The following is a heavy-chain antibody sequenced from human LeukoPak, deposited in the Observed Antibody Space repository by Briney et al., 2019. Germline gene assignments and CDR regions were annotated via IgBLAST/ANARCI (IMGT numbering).Heavy chain of an antibody. CDR1: GFTFNRYN. Sequence: GGSLRLSCAASGFTFNRYNMNWVRRAPGKGLEWVSSISTSSSYINYADSVKGRFTISRDNAKNSLYLQMNSLRAEDTAVYYCARDQGGVGYWGQGTLVTVSS. CDR3: ARDQGGVGY. D-gene: IGHD3-16*01. CDR2: ISTSSSYI. V-gene: IGHV3-21*01. J-gene: IGHJ4*02.